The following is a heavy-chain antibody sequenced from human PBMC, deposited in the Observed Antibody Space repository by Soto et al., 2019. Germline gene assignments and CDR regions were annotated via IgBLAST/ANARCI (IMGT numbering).Heavy chain of an antibody. D-gene: IGHD2-15*01. CDR1: GGSISSGNYY. CDR3: ATMGTPATGLYYFDF. CDR2: ISYSGSA. Sequence: QVQLQESGPGLVKPSQTLSLTCTVSGGSISSGNYYWSWIRQPPGKGLEWIGFISYSGSAHYNPSLKSRVNMSVDTSKKQFSLNLSFVTAADTAVYCCATMGTPATGLYYFDFWGQGTLFTVSS. J-gene: IGHJ4*02. V-gene: IGHV4-30-4*01.